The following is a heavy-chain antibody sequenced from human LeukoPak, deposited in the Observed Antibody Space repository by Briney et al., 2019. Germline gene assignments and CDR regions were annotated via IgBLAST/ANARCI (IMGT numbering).Heavy chain of an antibody. D-gene: IGHD1-1*01. V-gene: IGHV1-46*01. CDR2: INPTGDYT. Sequence: ASVKVSCKTSGDTFTRSWMHWIRQGPGQGLEWMGVINPTGDYTMYAQKFQGRVIVTRDMSSNTDYMELGSLRSDDTAVYYCARDHPIDDESWWLDPWGQGTLVTVSS. CDR3: ARDHPIDDESWWLDP. CDR1: GDTFTRSW. J-gene: IGHJ5*02.